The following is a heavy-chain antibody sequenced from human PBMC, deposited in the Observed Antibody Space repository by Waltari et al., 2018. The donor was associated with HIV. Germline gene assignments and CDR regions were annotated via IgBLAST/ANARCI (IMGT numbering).Heavy chain of an antibody. CDR2: SYWNDNK. J-gene: IGHJ5*01. D-gene: IGHD6-13*01. CDR3: AHTPAEGRWLHFDS. V-gene: IGHV2-5*01. Sequence: QITLKESDPTLLKPTQTLTLTCTFSGVSLTTSGEGVGWIRQPPGKALEWLALSYWNDNKRYSPSLKSRLTITKDTSKNQVVLTLANVDPVDTATYHCAHTPAEGRWLHFDSWGPGTLVTVSS. CDR1: GVSLTTSGEG.